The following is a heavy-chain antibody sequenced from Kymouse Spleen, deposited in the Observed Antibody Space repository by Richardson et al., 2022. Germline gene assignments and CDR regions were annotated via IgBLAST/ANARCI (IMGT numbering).Heavy chain of an antibody. CDR3: AREGYSSSWYYYYGMDV. D-gene: IGHD6-13*01. CDR2: INHSGST. Sequence: QVQLQQWGAGLLKPSETLSLTCAVYGGSFSGYYWSWIRQPPGKGLEWIGEINHSGSTNYNPSLKSRVTISVDTSKNQFSLKLSSVTAADTAVYYCAREGYSSSWYYYYGMDVWGQGTTVTVSS. J-gene: IGHJ6*02. CDR1: GGSFSGYY. V-gene: IGHV4-34*01.